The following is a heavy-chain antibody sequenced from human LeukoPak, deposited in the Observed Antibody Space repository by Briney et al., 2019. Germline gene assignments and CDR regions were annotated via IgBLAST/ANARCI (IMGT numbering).Heavy chain of an antibody. D-gene: IGHD6-25*01. CDR1: GFTFSNYW. V-gene: IGHV3-7*01. Sequence: GGSLRLSCAASGFTFSNYWMSWVRQAPGKGLEWVAKIKQDGSEKYYVDSVKGRFTISRDNAKNSLYLQMNSLRAEDTAVYYCARGFWVPKPPARRNYYFDYWGQGTLVTVSS. J-gene: IGHJ4*02. CDR2: IKQDGSEK. CDR3: ARGFWVPKPPARRNYYFDY.